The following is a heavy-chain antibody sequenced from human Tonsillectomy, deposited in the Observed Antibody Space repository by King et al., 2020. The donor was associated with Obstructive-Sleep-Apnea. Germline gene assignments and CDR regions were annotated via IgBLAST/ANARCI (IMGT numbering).Heavy chain of an antibody. V-gene: IGHV3-9*01. CDR3: AKASSNYYGMDV. CDR2: ISWNSGSI. Sequence: VQLVESGGTLVQPGRSLRLSCAASGFTFDDYAMHWVRQAPGKGLEWVSGISWNSGSIGYADSVKGRFTISRDNAKNSLYLQMNSLRAEDTALYYYAKASSNYYGMDVWGQGTTVTVSS. D-gene: IGHD6-13*01. J-gene: IGHJ6*02. CDR1: GFTFDDYA.